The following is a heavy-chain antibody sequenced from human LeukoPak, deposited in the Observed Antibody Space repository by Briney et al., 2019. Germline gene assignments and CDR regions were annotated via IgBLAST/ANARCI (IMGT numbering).Heavy chain of an antibody. CDR3: ARRPRFYDSSGYYYAELLDY. V-gene: IGHV4-30-2*01. D-gene: IGHD3-22*01. Sequence: SQTLSLTCAVSGGSISSGGYSWSWIRQPPGKGLEWIGYIYHSGSTYYNPSLKSRVTISVDRSKNQFSLKLSSVTAADTAVYYCARRPRFYDSSGYYYAELLDYWGQGTLVTVSS. CDR2: IYHSGST. CDR1: GGSISSGGYS. J-gene: IGHJ4*02.